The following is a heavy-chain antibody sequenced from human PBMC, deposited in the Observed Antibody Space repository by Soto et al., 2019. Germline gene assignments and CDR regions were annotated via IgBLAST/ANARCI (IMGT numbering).Heavy chain of an antibody. J-gene: IGHJ5*02. V-gene: IGHV1-46*01. Sequence: ASVKVSCKASGYTFTSYYMHWVRQAPGQGLEWMGIINPSGGSTSYAQKFQGRVTMTRDTSTSTVYMELSSLRAEDTAVYYCSRIYCSGGNCYFNGFDPWGQGTLVTVSS. D-gene: IGHD2-15*01. CDR3: SRIYCSGGNCYFNGFDP. CDR2: INPSGGST. CDR1: GYTFTSYY.